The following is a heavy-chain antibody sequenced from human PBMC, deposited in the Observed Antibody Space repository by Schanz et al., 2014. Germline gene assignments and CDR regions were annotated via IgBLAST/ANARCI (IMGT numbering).Heavy chain of an antibody. V-gene: IGHV3-33*06. CDR1: GFTFSKYG. CDR3: AKAKSGAHGAFDI. Sequence: QVQLVESGGGVVQPGRSLRLSCAASGFTFSKYGVHWVRQAPGKGLEWVAVIWYNGSNKYYADSVKGRFTISRDSSKNTLYVQMNSLRAEDTAVYYCAKAKSGAHGAFDIWGQGTMVTVSS. J-gene: IGHJ3*02. CDR2: IWYNGSNK. D-gene: IGHD3-10*01.